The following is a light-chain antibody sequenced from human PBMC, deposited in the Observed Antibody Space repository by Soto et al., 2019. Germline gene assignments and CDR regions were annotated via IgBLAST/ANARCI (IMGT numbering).Light chain of an antibody. CDR1: SSDVGGYNY. CDR3: SSYTSSSTYV. V-gene: IGLV2-14*01. CDR2: DVS. Sequence: QSALTQPASLSRSPGQSITVSCTEASSDVGGYNYVSWYQQHPGKAPRLMIYDVSNRPSGVPNRFSGSKSGNTASLTISGLQAEDEPDYYCSSYTSSSTYVFGSGTKVTVL. J-gene: IGLJ1*01.